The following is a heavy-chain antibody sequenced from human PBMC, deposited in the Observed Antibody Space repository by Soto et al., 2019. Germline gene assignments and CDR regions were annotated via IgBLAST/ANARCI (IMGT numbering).Heavy chain of an antibody. CDR3: ARDGIAATGT. D-gene: IGHD6-13*01. Sequence: QVQLQESGPGLVKPSGTLALTCAVSGGSISSSNWWSWVRQPPGKGLEWIGEIHHSGSTNYNPSLKSRVTRSVDKSKNQFSLKMSSVTAADTDVYYCARDGIAATGTWGKGTLVTVSS. CDR1: GGSISSSNW. CDR2: IHHSGST. V-gene: IGHV4-4*02. J-gene: IGHJ4*02.